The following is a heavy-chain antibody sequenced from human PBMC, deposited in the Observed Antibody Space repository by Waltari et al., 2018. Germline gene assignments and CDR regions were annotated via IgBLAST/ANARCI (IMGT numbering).Heavy chain of an antibody. CDR3: ARGGCCGDLLYRSSYFDY. J-gene: IGHJ4*02. V-gene: IGHV4-34*01. D-gene: IGHD3-10*01. CDR2: INDTVST. Sequence: QVLLQLWGAGLLKPSETLSLTCAVYGGSFSGYYWSWIRQPPGKGLEWSGEINDTVSTHDDTALMSRVTITVDTAKNQVAPKLSSVPAADTAGYDDARGGCCGDLLYRSSYFDYWGQGTLVTVSS. CDR1: GGSFSGYY.